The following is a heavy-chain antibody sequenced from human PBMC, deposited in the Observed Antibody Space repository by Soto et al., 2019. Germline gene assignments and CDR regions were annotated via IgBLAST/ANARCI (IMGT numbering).Heavy chain of an antibody. D-gene: IGHD4-4*01. CDR1: GFTFSSES. J-gene: IGHJ6*02. V-gene: IGHV3-30-3*01. CDR3: AREVTVTMDYYYYGMDV. Sequence: PGGSLGLSCAASGFTFSSESMHWVRQAPGKGLEWVAVISYDGSNKYYADSVKGRFTISRDNSKNTLYLQMNSLRAEDTAVYYCAREVTVTMDYYYYGMDVWGQGTTVTVSS. CDR2: ISYDGSNK.